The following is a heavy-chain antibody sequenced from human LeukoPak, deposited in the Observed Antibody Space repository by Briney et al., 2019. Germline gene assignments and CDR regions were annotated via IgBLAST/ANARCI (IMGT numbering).Heavy chain of an antibody. CDR3: ARAGGRPDY. V-gene: IGHV4-34*01. CDR1: GGSFSGYY. D-gene: IGHD1-26*01. J-gene: IGHJ4*02. Sequence: TSETLSLTCAVYGGSFSGYYWSWIRQPPGKGLEWIGEINHSGSTNYNPSLKSRVTISVDKSKNQFSLKLSSVTAADTAVYYCARAGGRPDYWGQGTLVTVSS. CDR2: INHSGST.